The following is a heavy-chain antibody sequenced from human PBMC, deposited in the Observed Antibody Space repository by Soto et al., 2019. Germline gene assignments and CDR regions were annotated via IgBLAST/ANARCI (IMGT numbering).Heavy chain of an antibody. V-gene: IGHV3-20*04. J-gene: IGHJ4*02. CDR3: ARDAQGFTYYYDSSGHPPDY. CDR1: GFTFDDYG. Sequence: EVQLVESGGGVVRPGGSLRLSCAASGFTFDDYGMSWVRQAPGKGLEWVSGINWNGGSTGYADSVKGRFTISRDNAKNSLYLQMNSLRAEDTALYYCARDAQGFTYYYDSSGHPPDYWGQGTLVTVSS. D-gene: IGHD3-22*01. CDR2: INWNGGST.